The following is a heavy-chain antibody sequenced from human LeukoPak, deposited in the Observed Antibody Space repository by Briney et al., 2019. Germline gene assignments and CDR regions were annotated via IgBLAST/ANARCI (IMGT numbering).Heavy chain of an antibody. CDR3: VGRRTSAAGNF. CDR1: GFTFDDYA. J-gene: IGHJ4*02. CDR2: INRDGREE. V-gene: IGHV3-7*01. D-gene: IGHD6-13*01. Sequence: GRSLRLSCAASGFTFDDYAMHWVRQAPGKGLQWVANINRDGREEYYVDSVKGRFTISRDNAKNSLSLQMSSLRAEDTAVYYCVGRRTSAAGNFWGQGTLVTVSS.